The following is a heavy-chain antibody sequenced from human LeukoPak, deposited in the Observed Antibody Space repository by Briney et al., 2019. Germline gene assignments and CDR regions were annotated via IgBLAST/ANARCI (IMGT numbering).Heavy chain of an antibody. CDR1: GGTFSSYA. D-gene: IGHD5-18*01. Sequence: GASVKVFCKASGGTFSSYAISWVRQAPGQGLEWMGGIIPIFGTANYAQKFQGRVTITADESTSTAYMELSSLRSEDTAVYYCARDLGYSYGSRWFDPWGQGTLVTVSS. V-gene: IGHV1-69*13. CDR2: IIPIFGTA. J-gene: IGHJ5*02. CDR3: ARDLGYSYGSRWFDP.